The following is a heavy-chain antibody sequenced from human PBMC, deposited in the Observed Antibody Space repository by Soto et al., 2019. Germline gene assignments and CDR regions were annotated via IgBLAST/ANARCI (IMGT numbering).Heavy chain of an antibody. J-gene: IGHJ4*02. Sequence: PSETLSLTCTVSGGSISSYYWSWIRQPPGKGLEWIGYIYYSGSANYNPSLKSRVTISVDTSKNQFSLKLSSVTAADTAVYYCASAVTTSTFDYWGQRTLVTVSS. D-gene: IGHD4-17*01. CDR2: IYYSGSA. CDR1: GGSISSYY. V-gene: IGHV4-59*08. CDR3: ASAVTTSTFDY.